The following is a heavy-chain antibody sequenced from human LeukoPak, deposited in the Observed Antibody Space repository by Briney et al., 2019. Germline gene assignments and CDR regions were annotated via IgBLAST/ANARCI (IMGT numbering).Heavy chain of an antibody. CDR3: ARDQRSDCSSTSCIPLYYMDV. CDR1: GGSISSSSYY. J-gene: IGHJ6*03. CDR2: IYYSGST. D-gene: IGHD2-2*01. Sequence: SETLSLTCTVSGGSISSSSYYWGWIRQPPGKGLEWIGSIYYSGSTYYNPSLKSRVTISVDTSKNQFSLKLSSVTAADTAVYYCARDQRSDCSSTSCIPLYYMDVWGKGTTVTVSS. V-gene: IGHV4-39*07.